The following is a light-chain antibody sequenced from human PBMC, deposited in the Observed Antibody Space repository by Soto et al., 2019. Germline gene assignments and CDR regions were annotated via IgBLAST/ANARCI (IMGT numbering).Light chain of an antibody. J-gene: IGLJ2*01. V-gene: IGLV2-8*01. CDR2: EVS. CDR3: RSYACGNPHVV. CDR1: SSDVGGYNY. Sequence: QSALTQPPSASGSPGQSVTISCTGTSSDVGGYNYVSWYQQHPGKAPTLMIYEVSKRPSGVPDRFSGSKSGNTASLTVSGLQAEDQADYYGRSYACGNPHVVFGGGTELTVL.